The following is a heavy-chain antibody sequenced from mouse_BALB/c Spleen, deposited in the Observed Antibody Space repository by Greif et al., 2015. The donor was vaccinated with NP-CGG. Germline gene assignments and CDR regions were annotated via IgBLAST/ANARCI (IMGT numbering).Heavy chain of an antibody. V-gene: IGHV1-63*02. J-gene: IGHJ3*01. D-gene: IGHD2-1*01. CDR2: IYPGGGYT. CDR1: GYTFTNYW. CDR3: AREENYYGNFWFAY. Sequence: VQLQQSGAELVRPGTSVKISCKASGYTFTNYWLGWVKQRPGHGLEWIGDIYPGGGYTNYNEKFKGKATLTADTSSSTAYMQLSSLTSEDSAVYFCAREENYYGNFWFAYWGQGTLVTVSA.